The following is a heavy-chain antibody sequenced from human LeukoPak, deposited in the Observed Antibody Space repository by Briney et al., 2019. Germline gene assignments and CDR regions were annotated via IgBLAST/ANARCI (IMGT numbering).Heavy chain of an antibody. Sequence: PSETLSLTCAVYGGSFSGYYWSWIRQAPGKGLEWVSVIYSRGSTYYADSVKGRFTIPRDNSKNTLYLQMNSLRAEDTAVYYCARAVGVAGDYWGQGTLVTVSS. J-gene: IGHJ4*02. CDR1: GGSFSGYY. CDR3: ARAVGVAGDY. V-gene: IGHV3-53*01. CDR2: IYSRGST. D-gene: IGHD6-19*01.